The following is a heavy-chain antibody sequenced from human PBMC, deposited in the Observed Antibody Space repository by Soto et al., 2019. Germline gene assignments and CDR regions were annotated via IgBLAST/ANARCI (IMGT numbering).Heavy chain of an antibody. Sequence: EVQLLESGGGLVQPGGSPTLTCIVSGFTSGKYAMSWVRQAPGKGLEWVSEIGGGGEYTNYADSVRGRFTMSRDNSKNTLYLHMSSLKVEDTAVYYCAKDEVAANGRADAFDIWGQGTVVTVSS. V-gene: IGHV3-23*01. D-gene: IGHD2-15*01. J-gene: IGHJ3*02. CDR2: IGGGGEYT. CDR1: GFTSGKYA. CDR3: AKDEVAANGRADAFDI.